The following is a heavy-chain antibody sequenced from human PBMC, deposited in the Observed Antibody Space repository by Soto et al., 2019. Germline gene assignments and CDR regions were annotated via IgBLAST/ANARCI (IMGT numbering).Heavy chain of an antibody. D-gene: IGHD2-8*01. V-gene: IGHV3-15*01. CDR1: GFTFSNAW. J-gene: IGHJ4*02. CDR3: TTTKGRLEPPTNDG. CDR2: IKSDAYGGAI. Sequence: EVQLVESGGGLVKPGGSLRLSCAGSGFTFSNAWMSWVRRAPGKGLEWVGRIKSDAYGGAIDYAAPVKGRFTISRDDSKSTLFLQMNNLRAEDTAVYSCTTTKGRLEPPTNDGWGEGARGNVSS.